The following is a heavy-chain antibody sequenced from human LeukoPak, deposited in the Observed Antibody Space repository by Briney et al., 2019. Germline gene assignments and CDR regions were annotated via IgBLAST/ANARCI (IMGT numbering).Heavy chain of an antibody. J-gene: IGHJ2*01. CDR3: ARGGRLRWYSDL. CDR2: IYYSGST. D-gene: IGHD6-25*01. V-gene: IGHV4-61*01. Sequence: SETLSLTCSVSGGSINSGTYYWSWIRQPPGKGLEWIGYIYYSGSTSYNPSLKSRVTISVDTSKNQFSLKLSSVTAADTAVYYCARGGRLRWYSDLWGRGTLVTVSS. CDR1: GGSINSGTYY.